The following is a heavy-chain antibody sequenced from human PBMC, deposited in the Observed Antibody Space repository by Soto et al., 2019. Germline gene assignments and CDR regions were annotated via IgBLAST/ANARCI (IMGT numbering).Heavy chain of an antibody. CDR2: IWYDGSNK. V-gene: IGHV3-33*01. D-gene: IGHD1-26*01. CDR1: GFTFSSYG. J-gene: IGHJ4*02. Sequence: GGSLRLSCAASGFTFSSYGMHWVRQAPGKGLEWVAVIWYDGSNKYYADSVKGRFTISRDNSKNTLYLQMNSLRAEDTAVYYCARDQGGATLREYYFDYWGQGTLVTVSS. CDR3: ARDQGGATLREYYFDY.